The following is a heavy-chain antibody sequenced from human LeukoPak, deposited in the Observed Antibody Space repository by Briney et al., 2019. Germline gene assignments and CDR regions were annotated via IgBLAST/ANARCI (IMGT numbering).Heavy chain of an antibody. Sequence: PGGSRRLSCAASGFTFSSYAMSWVRQAPGKGLEWVSAISGSGGSTYYADSVKGRFTISRDNSKNTLYLQMNSLRAEDTAVCYCARFTPYYDILTGSGMDVWGQGTTVTVSS. CDR1: GFTFSSYA. J-gene: IGHJ6*02. D-gene: IGHD3-9*01. V-gene: IGHV3-23*01. CDR3: ARFTPYYDILTGSGMDV. CDR2: ISGSGGST.